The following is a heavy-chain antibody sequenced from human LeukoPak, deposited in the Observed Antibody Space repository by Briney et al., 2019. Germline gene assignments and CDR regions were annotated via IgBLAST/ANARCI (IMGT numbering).Heavy chain of an antibody. CDR1: GFTVSTNH. CDR3: ARDREVVTAKAQMDV. V-gene: IGHV3-53*01. D-gene: IGHD2-21*02. CDR2: IYIDSNT. Sequence: GGSLRLSCAVSGFTVSTNHMSWARQAPGKGLEWVSVIYIDSNTYYTDSVKGRFTISRDNSKNTVFLQMNSLRAEDTAVYYCARDREVVTAKAQMDVWGKGTTVTVSS. J-gene: IGHJ6*04.